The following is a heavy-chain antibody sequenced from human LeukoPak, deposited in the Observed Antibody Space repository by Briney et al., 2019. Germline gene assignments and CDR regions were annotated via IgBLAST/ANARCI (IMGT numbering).Heavy chain of an antibody. D-gene: IGHD1-14*01. CDR2: INQDGSEK. CDR3: VRWSGTTYNVAYYYFDY. Sequence: PGGSLRLSCAASGFTFSTYWMTWVRQAPGKGLEWVANINQDGSEKYYVASVKGRFTVSRDTAKNSLYLQMNSLRAEDTAVYYCVRWSGTTYNVAYYYFDYWGQGALVTVSS. J-gene: IGHJ4*02. CDR1: GFTFSTYW. V-gene: IGHV3-7*01.